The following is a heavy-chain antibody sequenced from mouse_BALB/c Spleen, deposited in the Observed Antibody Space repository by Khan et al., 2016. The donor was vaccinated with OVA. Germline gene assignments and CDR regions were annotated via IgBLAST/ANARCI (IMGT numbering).Heavy chain of an antibody. CDR1: GFTFSTYG. CDR2: ISSGGHYT. D-gene: IGHD1-1*02. V-gene: IGHV5-6*01. J-gene: IGHJ3*01. Sequence: EVQLVESGGDLVKPGGSLKLSCAASGFTFSTYGMSWVRQTPDMRLEWVATISSGGHYTYYPDSAKGRFTISRDNAKNTLYLQMSSLKSEDTAIYYCARLAYYYNSEGFAYWGQGTLVTVSA. CDR3: ARLAYYYNSEGFAY.